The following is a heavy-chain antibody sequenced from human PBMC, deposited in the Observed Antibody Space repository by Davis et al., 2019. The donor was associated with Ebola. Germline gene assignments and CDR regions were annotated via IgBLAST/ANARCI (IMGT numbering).Heavy chain of an antibody. CDR2: MYSGGTI. CDR3: ARGDFYYGVDV. Sequence: GESLKISCAASGFSVSTKYMNWVRQAPGKGLQWVSIMYSGGTIYYADSVKGRFTISRDSSKNTLYLQMNNLRAEDTAVYYCARGDFYYGVDVWGRGTTVIVSS. CDR1: GFSVSTKY. V-gene: IGHV3-53*01. J-gene: IGHJ6*02. D-gene: IGHD3-10*01.